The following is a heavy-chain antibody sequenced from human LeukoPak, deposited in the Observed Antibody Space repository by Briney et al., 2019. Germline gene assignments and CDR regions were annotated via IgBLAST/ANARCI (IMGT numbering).Heavy chain of an antibody. J-gene: IGHJ4*02. CDR1: GGTFSSYA. V-gene: IGHV1-69*04. CDR2: TIPIFGIA. D-gene: IGHD3-22*01. Sequence: GASVKVSCKASGGTFSSYAISWVRQAPGQGLEWMGRTIPIFGIANYAQKFQGRVTITADKSTSTAYMELSSLRSEDTAVYYCARDRRGYYYDSTPGVPFDYWGQGTLVTVSS. CDR3: ARDRRGYYYDSTPGVPFDY.